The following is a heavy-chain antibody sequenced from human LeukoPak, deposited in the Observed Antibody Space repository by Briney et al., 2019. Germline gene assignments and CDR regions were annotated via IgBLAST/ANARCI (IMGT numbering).Heavy chain of an antibody. Sequence: GGSLRLSCIASGITFRIYSMNWVRQAPGKGLEWVSSISSSSATMYYADSVRGRFTISRDNAKNSVYLQMNSLRAEDTAVYYCASGRTTMTGGYWGQGTLVTVSS. CDR1: GITFRIYS. J-gene: IGHJ4*02. CDR3: ASGRTTMTGGY. V-gene: IGHV3-48*04. D-gene: IGHD3-22*01. CDR2: ISSSSATM.